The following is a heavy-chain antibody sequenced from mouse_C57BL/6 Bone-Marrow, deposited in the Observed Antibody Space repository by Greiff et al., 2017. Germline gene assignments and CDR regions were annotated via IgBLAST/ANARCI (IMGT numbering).Heavy chain of an antibody. D-gene: IGHD1-1*01. CDR1: GFTFSDYG. Sequence: EVQGVESGGGLVKPGGSLKLSCAASGFTFSDYGMHWVRQAPEKGLAWVAYISSGSSTIYYAATVTGRFTISRDNAKNTLFLQMTSLRSEDTAMYYCARGYGSSSDWYFDVWGTGTTVTVSS. V-gene: IGHV5-17*01. CDR2: ISSGSSTI. J-gene: IGHJ1*03. CDR3: ARGYGSSSDWYFDV.